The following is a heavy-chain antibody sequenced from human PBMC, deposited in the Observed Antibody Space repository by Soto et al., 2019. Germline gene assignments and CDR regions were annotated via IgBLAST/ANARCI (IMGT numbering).Heavy chain of an antibody. D-gene: IGHD3-22*01. CDR1: GGSFSGYY. J-gene: IGHJ5*02. CDR3: ARGPPSYDSSGYYYRWFDP. Sequence: SETLSLTCAVYGGSFSGYYWSWIRQPPGKGLEWIGEINHSGSTNYNPSLKSRVTISVDTSKNQFSLKLSSVTAADTAVYYCARGPPSYDSSGYYYRWFDPWGQGTLVTVSS. V-gene: IGHV4-34*01. CDR2: INHSGST.